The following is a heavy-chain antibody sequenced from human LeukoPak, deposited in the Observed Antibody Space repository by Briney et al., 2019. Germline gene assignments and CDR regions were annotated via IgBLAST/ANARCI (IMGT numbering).Heavy chain of an antibody. CDR1: GYTFSGYY. D-gene: IGHD5-12*01. Sequence: ASVKVSCKASGYTFSGYYMHWVRQAPGQGLEWMGWINPKSGGTNEAQKFHDRVTMTRDTSIRTAYMEVSRLRSDDTAVYYCAKVSDYDLDYWGQGTLVTVSS. CDR3: AKVSDYDLDY. CDR2: INPKSGGT. J-gene: IGHJ4*02. V-gene: IGHV1-2*02.